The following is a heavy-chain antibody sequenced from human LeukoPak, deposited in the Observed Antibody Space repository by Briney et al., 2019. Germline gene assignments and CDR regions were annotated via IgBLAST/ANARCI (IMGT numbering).Heavy chain of an antibody. V-gene: IGHV4-59*08. CDR2: IYYSWST. CDR1: GGSISRYY. Sequence: PSETLSLTCTVSGGSISRYYWSWIRQPPGKGLEWIGHIYYSWSTNYNPSLKSRVTISVDTSKNQFSLKLSSVTAADTAVYYCARHMDYYDSSGFYFDIWGQGTMVTVSS. D-gene: IGHD3-22*01. CDR3: ARHMDYYDSSGFYFDI. J-gene: IGHJ3*02.